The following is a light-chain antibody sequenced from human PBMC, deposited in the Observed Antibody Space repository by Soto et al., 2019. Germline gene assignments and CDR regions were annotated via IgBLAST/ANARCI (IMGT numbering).Light chain of an antibody. CDR1: QSVLYSTNNKNY. CDR2: WAA. V-gene: IGKV4-1*01. J-gene: IGKJ4*01. CDR3: QQYYITPLT. Sequence: DIVMTQSPDSLAVSLGERATINCKSSQSVLYSTNNKNYLAWYQQKPGQPPKLLIYWAATRESGVPDRFSGSGSGTDIPLTISRLQAENVAVYYCQQYYITPLTVGGGTKVEIK.